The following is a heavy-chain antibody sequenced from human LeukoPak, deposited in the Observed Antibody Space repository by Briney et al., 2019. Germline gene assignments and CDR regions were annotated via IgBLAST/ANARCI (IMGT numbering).Heavy chain of an antibody. V-gene: IGHV4-59*12. D-gene: IGHD3-3*01. CDR3: ASWRDFAFDY. Sequence: SETLSLSCTVSGGSISSYYWSWIRQPPGKGLEWIGYIYYRGSTNYNPSLKSRVTISVDTSKNQFSLKLSSVTAADTAVYYCASWRDFAFDYWGQGTLVTVSS. CDR1: GGSISSYY. CDR2: IYYRGST. J-gene: IGHJ4*02.